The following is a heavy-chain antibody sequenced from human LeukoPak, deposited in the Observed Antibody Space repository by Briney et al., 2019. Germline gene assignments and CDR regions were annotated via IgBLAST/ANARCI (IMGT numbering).Heavy chain of an antibody. CDR2: INPNSGGT. D-gene: IGHD2-21*02. Sequence: ASVKVSCKASGYTFTGYYVHWVRQAPGQGLEWMGWINPNSGGTNYAQKFQGRVTMTRDTSISTAYMELSRLRSDDTAVYYCAREAGDCGGDCYLGYWGQGTLVTVSS. CDR1: GYTFTGYY. CDR3: AREAGDCGGDCYLGY. V-gene: IGHV1-2*02. J-gene: IGHJ4*02.